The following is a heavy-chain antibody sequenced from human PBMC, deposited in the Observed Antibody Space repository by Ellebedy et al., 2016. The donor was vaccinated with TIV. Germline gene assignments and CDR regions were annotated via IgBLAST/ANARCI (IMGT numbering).Heavy chain of an antibody. CDR1: GYTFTSYD. V-gene: IGHV1-8*01. CDR2: MNPNSGNT. J-gene: IGHJ4*02. CDR3: ARDFGDSSTWYMGRRCFDY. D-gene: IGHD6-13*01. Sequence: ASVKVSCKASGYTFTSYDINWVRQATGQGLEWMGWMNPNSGNTGYAQKFQGRVTMTRNTSKSPAYMELGSLRSEETAVYYCARDFGDSSTWYMGRRCFDYWGQGTLVTVSS.